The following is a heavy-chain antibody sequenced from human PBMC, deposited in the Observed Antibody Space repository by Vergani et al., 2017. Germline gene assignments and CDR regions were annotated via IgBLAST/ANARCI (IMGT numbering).Heavy chain of an antibody. V-gene: IGHV1-69*01. Sequence: QVQLVQSGAEVKKPGSSVKVSCKASGGTFSSYAISWVRQAPGQGLEWMGGIIPIFGTANYAQKFQGRVTITADESTSTAYMELSSLRSEDTAVYYCAGEAPTVDYYDSSGYLGYWGQGTLVTVSS. CDR2: IIPIFGTA. D-gene: IGHD3-22*01. CDR3: AGEAPTVDYYDSSGYLGY. CDR1: GGTFSSYA. J-gene: IGHJ4*02.